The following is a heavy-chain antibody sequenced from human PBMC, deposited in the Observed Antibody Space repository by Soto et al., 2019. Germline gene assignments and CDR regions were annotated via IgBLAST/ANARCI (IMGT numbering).Heavy chain of an antibody. D-gene: IGHD3-10*01. Sequence: QPGGSLRLSCAASKFTFSSYWVHWVRQAPGKGLVWVSRIDPDGSTTYYADSVKGRFTISRDNAKNTLYLQLNSLRAEDTAVYYCTSSGSYDIAWFDPWGQGTLVTVSS. CDR3: TSSGSYDIAWFDP. CDR2: IDPDGSTT. J-gene: IGHJ5*02. CDR1: KFTFSSYW. V-gene: IGHV3-74*01.